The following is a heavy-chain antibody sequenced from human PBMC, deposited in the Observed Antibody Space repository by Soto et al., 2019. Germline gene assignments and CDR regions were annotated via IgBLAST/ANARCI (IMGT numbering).Heavy chain of an antibody. J-gene: IGHJ4*01. Sequence: GASLKVSCKASGYSFTVNSMHWVRQAPGQGLEWMGWINPNNGGTNYAQKFQGRVTITADESTSTAYMELSSLRSEDTAVYYCATPPIGDSSGYYFYWGQEPWSPSPQ. CDR2: INPNNGGT. V-gene: IGHV1-2*02. D-gene: IGHD3-22*01. CDR3: ATPPIGDSSGYYFY. CDR1: GYSFTVNS.